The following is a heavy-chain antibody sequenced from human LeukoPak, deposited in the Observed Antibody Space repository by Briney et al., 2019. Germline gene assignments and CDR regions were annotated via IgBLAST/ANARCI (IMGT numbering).Heavy chain of an antibody. CDR2: ISYDGSNK. Sequence: GGSLRLSCAASGFTFSSYAMSWVRQAPGKGLEWVAVISYDGSNKYYADSVKGRFTISRDNSKNTLYLQMNSLRAEDTAVYYCARASSRAFDIWGQGTMVTVSS. CDR3: ARASSRAFDI. J-gene: IGHJ3*02. V-gene: IGHV3-30-3*01. CDR1: GFTFSSYA. D-gene: IGHD6-6*01.